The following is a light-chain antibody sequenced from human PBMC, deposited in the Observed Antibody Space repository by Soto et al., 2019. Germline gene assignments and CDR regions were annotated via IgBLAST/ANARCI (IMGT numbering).Light chain of an antibody. CDR2: DAS. Sequence: DIPMTQSTSTLSASVGDGVTITCRASQNISVWLAWYQQRPGKAPKFLIYDASSLETGVPSRFSGSGSGTEFTLTIRSLQPDDFATYYCQQYDSSSPTFGQGTKLEIK. CDR1: QNISVW. CDR3: QQYDSSSPT. J-gene: IGKJ2*01. V-gene: IGKV1-5*01.